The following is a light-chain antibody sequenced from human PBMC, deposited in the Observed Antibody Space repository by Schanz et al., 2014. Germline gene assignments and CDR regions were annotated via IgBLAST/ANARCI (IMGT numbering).Light chain of an antibody. CDR1: SSDIGAHNY. CDR3: SSYTSISTLV. J-gene: IGLJ3*02. CDR2: DVH. Sequence: QSALTQPASVSGSPGQSITIFCTGTSSDIGAHNYVSWYQQHPGKAPKLIVYDVHDRPSGVPDRFSGSKSGNTASLTISGLQAEDEADYYCSSYTSISTLVFGGGTKLTVL. V-gene: IGLV2-14*03.